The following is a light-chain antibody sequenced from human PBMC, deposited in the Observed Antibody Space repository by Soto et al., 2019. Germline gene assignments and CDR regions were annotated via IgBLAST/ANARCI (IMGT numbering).Light chain of an antibody. V-gene: IGLV1-44*01. CDR2: SNN. Sequence: QSVLTQPPSASGTPGQRVTISCSGSSSNIGSNTVNWYQQLPGTAPKLLIYSNNQRPSGVPDRFSGSKSGTSASLAISGLPSEEEADYYCAAWDDSLNGRVFGGGTKLTVL. CDR1: SSNIGSNT. J-gene: IGLJ3*02. CDR3: AAWDDSLNGRV.